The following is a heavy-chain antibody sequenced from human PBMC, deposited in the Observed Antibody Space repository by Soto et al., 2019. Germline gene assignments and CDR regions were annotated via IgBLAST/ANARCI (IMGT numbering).Heavy chain of an antibody. CDR1: GYTFTGYY. CDR2: INPNSGGT. J-gene: IGHJ6*02. Sequence: ASVKVSCKASGYTFTGYYMHWARQAPGQGLEWMGWINPNSGGTNYAQKFQGRVTMTRDTSISTAYMELSRLRSDDTAVYYCARGQGNYYYYGMDVWGQGTTVTVSS. CDR3: ARGQGNYYYYGMDV. V-gene: IGHV1-2*02. D-gene: IGHD3-10*01.